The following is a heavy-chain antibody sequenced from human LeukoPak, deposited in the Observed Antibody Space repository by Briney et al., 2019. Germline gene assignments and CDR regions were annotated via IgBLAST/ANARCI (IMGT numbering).Heavy chain of an antibody. CDR1: GYTITELS. D-gene: IGHD3-3*01. J-gene: IGHJ4*02. CDR2: FDPEDGET. CDR3: ATLTITIFGVVINDY. V-gene: IGHV1-24*01. Sequence: ASVKVSCKVSGYTITELSMHWVRQAPGKGLEWMGGFDPEDGETIYAQKFQGRVTMTEDTSTDTAYMELSSLRSEDTAVYYCATLTITIFGVVINDYWGQGTLVTVSS.